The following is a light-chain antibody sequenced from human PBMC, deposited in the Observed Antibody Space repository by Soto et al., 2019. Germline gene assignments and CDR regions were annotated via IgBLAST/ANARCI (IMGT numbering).Light chain of an antibody. CDR2: AAS. V-gene: IGKV1-12*01. J-gene: IGKJ1*01. CDR1: QGINNW. CDR3: QQYGGLLWT. Sequence: DIQMTQSPSSVSASVGDRVTITCRASQGINNWLAWYQEKPGKAPKLLIYAASNLQSGVPSRFSGSGSGTEFTLTISRLEPEDFAVYYCQQYGGLLWTFGQGTKVEIK.